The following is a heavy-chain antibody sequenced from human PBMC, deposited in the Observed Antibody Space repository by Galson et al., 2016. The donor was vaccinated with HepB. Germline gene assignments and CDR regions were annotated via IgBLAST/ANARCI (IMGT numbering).Heavy chain of an antibody. CDR1: GGTFSSYA. CDR2: IIPIFGTA. J-gene: IGHJ6*02. V-gene: IGHV1-69*13. D-gene: IGHD4-17*01. Sequence: SVKVSCKASGGTFSSYAISWVRQAPGQGLEWMGGIIPIFGTANYAQKFRGRVTITADESTSTGYMELSSLRSEDTAVYYCARGDYGDYEGGFYYYDMGVWGQGTTVTVSS. CDR3: ARGDYGDYEGGFYYYDMGV.